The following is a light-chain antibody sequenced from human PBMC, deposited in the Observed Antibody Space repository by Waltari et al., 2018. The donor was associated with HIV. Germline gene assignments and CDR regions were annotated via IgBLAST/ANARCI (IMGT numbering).Light chain of an antibody. CDR1: TSAHPLYDD. J-gene: IGLJ1*01. Sequence: QSSLTQPASVSGSPGQSITIPFNGPTSAHPLYDDVSWYRRLPGEVPHLLLYDIFERPSGISARFSGSRSGGAASLTISRLQTDDDGDYFCSSFTRMGGVFGPET. V-gene: IGLV2-14*03. CDR2: DIF. CDR3: SSFTRMGGV.